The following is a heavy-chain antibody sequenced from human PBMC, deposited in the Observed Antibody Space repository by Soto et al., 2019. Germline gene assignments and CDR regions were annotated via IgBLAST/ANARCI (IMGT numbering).Heavy chain of an antibody. D-gene: IGHD5-12*01. CDR1: GYNFPDYW. CDR2: IYPGDSDT. J-gene: IGHJ4*02. Sequence: PGESLKISCKGFGYNFPDYWIAWVRQMPGKGLEWMGIIYPGDSDTKYSPSFEGQVTISADKSITTVYLQWSSLKASDTAMYYCARTDGYEIEYWGQGTLVTVSS. V-gene: IGHV5-51*01. CDR3: ARTDGYEIEY.